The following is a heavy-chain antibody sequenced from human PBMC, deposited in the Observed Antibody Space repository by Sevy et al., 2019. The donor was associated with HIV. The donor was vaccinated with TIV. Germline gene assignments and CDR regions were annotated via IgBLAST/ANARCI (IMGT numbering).Heavy chain of an antibody. CDR2: IKQDGSEK. CDR3: ASRRYYYDSSGYYRGYYFDY. D-gene: IGHD3-22*01. J-gene: IGHJ4*02. Sequence: GGSLRLSCAASGFTFSSYWMSWVRQAPGKGLEWVANIKQDGSEKYYVDSVKGRFTISRDNAKNSLYLKMNSLRAEDTAVYYCASRRYYYDSSGYYRGYYFDYWGQGTLVTVSS. CDR1: GFTFSSYW. V-gene: IGHV3-7*03.